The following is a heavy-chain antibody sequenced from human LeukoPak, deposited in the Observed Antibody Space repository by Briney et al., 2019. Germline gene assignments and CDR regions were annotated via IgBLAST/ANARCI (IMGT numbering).Heavy chain of an antibody. Sequence: PGGSLRLSCAASGFTFSNYGMHWVRQAPGKGLQWVAAISGGGSPYYPESVKGRFTISRDNSKNTLYLQMNSLRAEDTAIYYCAKDEGGSLEAPYPALDFWGQGTKVTVSS. CDR3: AKDEGGSLEAPYPALDF. V-gene: IGHV3-23*01. CDR2: ISGGGSP. J-gene: IGHJ3*01. D-gene: IGHD2-15*01. CDR1: GFTFSNYG.